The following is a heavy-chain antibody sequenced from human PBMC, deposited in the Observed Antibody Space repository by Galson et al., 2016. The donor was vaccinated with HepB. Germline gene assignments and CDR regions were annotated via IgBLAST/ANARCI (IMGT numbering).Heavy chain of an antibody. J-gene: IGHJ4*02. V-gene: IGHV3-33*01. CDR1: GFTFSSYG. CDR2: IWNDGSNN. Sequence: SLRLSCAASGFTFSSYGMHWVRQAPGKGLEWLAAIWNDGSNNYAVDSVKGLFTISNDNSKTTLYLQIHSLRAEDTAVYFCAREGAEMAVAGTDFDYWGQGTLVTVSS. CDR3: AREGAEMAVAGTDFDY. D-gene: IGHD6-19*01.